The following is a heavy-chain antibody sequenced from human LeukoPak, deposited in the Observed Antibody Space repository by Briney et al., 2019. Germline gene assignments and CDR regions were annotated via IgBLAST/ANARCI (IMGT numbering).Heavy chain of an antibody. J-gene: IGHJ4*02. V-gene: IGHV3-30*18. Sequence: GGSLRLSCAASGFTFSSYGMHWVRQAPGKGLEWVAVISYDGSNKYYADSVKGRFTISGDNSKNTLYLQMNSLRAEDTAVYYCAKDARVGAVDYWGQGTLVTVSS. CDR2: ISYDGSNK. CDR1: GFTFSSYG. CDR3: AKDARVGAVDY. D-gene: IGHD1-26*01.